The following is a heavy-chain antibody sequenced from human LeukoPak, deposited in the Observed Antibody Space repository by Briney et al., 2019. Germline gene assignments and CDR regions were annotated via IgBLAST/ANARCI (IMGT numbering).Heavy chain of an antibody. CDR1: GGSFSGYY. D-gene: IGHD3-3*01. J-gene: IGHJ4*02. Sequence: SETLSLTCAVYGGSFSGYYWSWIRQPPGKGLEWIGEINHSGSTNYNPSLKSRVTISVDTSKNQFSLKLSSVTAADTAVYYCARARITIFGVVRYFDYRGQGTLVTVSS. CDR2: INHSGST. CDR3: ARARITIFGVVRYFDY. V-gene: IGHV4-34*01.